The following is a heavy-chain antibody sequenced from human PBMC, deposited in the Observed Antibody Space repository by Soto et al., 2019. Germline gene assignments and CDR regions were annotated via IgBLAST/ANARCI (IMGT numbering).Heavy chain of an antibody. V-gene: IGHV3-53*01. D-gene: IGHD3-3*01. CDR2: IYSGHTT. Sequence: GGSLRLSCVASGFIVSSNQMSWVRQAPGKGLEWVSVIYSGHTTYYADSVEGRFTISRDDSKNTLYLQMNSLRVEDTAVYYCVRGPSDHKLRLVEWPYADYWGKGALVTVSS. CDR1: GFIVSSNQ. CDR3: VRGPSDHKLRLVEWPYADY. J-gene: IGHJ4*02.